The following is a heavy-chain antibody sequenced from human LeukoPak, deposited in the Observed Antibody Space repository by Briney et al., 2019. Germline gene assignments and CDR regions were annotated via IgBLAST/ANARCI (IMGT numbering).Heavy chain of an antibody. J-gene: IGHJ6*03. V-gene: IGHV4-39*01. CDR1: GGSISSSSYY. D-gene: IGHD5-18*01. CDR2: IYYSGST. Sequence: PSETLSLTCTVSGGSISSSSYYWGWIRQPPGKGLEWIGSIYYSGSTYYNPSLKSRVTISVDTSKNQFSLKLSSVTAADTAVYYCARGRVQLWTIPLSGAPMDVWGKGTTVTVSS. CDR3: ARGRVQLWTIPLSGAPMDV.